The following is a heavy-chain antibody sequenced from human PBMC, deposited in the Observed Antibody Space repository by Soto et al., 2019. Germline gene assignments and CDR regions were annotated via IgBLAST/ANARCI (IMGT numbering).Heavy chain of an antibody. Sequence: QVQLVQSGAEVKKPGASVKVSCKASGYTFTSYGISWVRQAPGQGLEWMGWISAYNGNTNYAQKLQGRVTMTTDTATTTAYVELTRRRSDDTDVYYCAIRPPDCSGGSCHGAYFDYWGQGTPVTVSS. V-gene: IGHV1-18*01. CDR3: AIRPPDCSGGSCHGAYFDY. J-gene: IGHJ4*02. CDR2: ISAYNGNT. CDR1: GYTFTSYG. D-gene: IGHD2-15*01.